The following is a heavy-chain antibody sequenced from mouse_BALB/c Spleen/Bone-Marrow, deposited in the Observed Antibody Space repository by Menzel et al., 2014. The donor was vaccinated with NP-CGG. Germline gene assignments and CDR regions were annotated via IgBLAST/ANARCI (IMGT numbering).Heavy chain of an antibody. J-gene: IGHJ2*01. Sequence: LVESGAELVRPGSSVKISCKASGYAFSVYWMNWVKQRPGQGLEWIGQVYPGDGDTNYNGKFKGRATLTADKSSNTAYMQLSSLTSEDSAVYFCARGGISVDYWGQGTTLTVSS. V-gene: IGHV1-80*01. CDR3: ARGGISVDY. CDR1: GYAFSVYW. CDR2: VYPGDGDT.